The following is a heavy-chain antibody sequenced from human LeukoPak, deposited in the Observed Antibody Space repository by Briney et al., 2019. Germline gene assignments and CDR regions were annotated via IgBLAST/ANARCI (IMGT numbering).Heavy chain of an antibody. CDR3: AREIWYSGSYYRALHLNWFDP. V-gene: IGHV4-4*02. Sequence: DPSETLSLTCAVSGGSISSSNWWSWVRQPPGKGLEWIGEIYHSGSTNYNPSLKSRVTISVDKSKNQFSLKLSSVTAADTAVYYCAREIWYSGSYYRALHLNWFDPWGQGTLVTVSS. D-gene: IGHD1-26*01. CDR1: GGSISSSNW. CDR2: IYHSGST. J-gene: IGHJ5*02.